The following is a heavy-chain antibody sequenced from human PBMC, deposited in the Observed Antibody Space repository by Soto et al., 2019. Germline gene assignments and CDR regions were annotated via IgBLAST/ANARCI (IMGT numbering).Heavy chain of an antibody. V-gene: IGHV1-18*01. D-gene: IGHD3-22*01. Sequence: ASVKVSCKASGYTFTSYGISWVRQAPGQGLEWMGWISAYNGNTNYAQKLQGRVTMTTDTSTSAAYMELRSLRSDDTAVYYCARYRYYYDSSGSVAFDIWGQGTMVTVSS. CDR3: ARYRYYYDSSGSVAFDI. CDR2: ISAYNGNT. J-gene: IGHJ3*02. CDR1: GYTFTSYG.